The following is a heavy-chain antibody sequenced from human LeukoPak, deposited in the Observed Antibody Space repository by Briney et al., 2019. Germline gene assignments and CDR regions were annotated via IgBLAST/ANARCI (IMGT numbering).Heavy chain of an antibody. J-gene: IGHJ3*02. V-gene: IGHV5-51*01. CDR3: ARNRDSGSLDAFDI. CDR1: GSCFTTYW. D-gene: IGHD3-10*01. CDR2: IYPGDSDT. Sequence: GESLQISCQGSGSCFTTYWIGWVRQLPGKGLEWMGIIYPGDSDTSYSPSFQGQFTISGTKSISTAYLQWSSLKASDTAMYYCARNRDSGSLDAFDIWGQGTMVTVSS.